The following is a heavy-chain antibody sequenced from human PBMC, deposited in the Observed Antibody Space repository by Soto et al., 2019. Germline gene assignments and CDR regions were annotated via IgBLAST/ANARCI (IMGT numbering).Heavy chain of an antibody. CDR2: IRPSGDST. CDR1: GFTFSTNA. D-gene: IGHD5-12*01. CDR3: VKGGWLDY. V-gene: IGHV3-23*01. Sequence: GSLRLSCVVSGFTFSTNAMSWVRQTPRKGLEWVSIIRPSGDSTDYADSVKGRFTISRDNSKNTLYLQLNNLRAEDTAVYYCVKGGWLDYWGQGTVVTVSS. J-gene: IGHJ4*02.